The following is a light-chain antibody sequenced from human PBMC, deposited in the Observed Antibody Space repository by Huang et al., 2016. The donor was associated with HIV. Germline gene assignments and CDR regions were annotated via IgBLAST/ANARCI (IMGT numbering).Light chain of an antibody. V-gene: IGKV3-15*01. Sequence: VMTQTPATLSVSPGARATLSCRASQSVGSKLAWFQQKPGQPPRLLIHGASTRATGIPARFSGSGSGTEFTLTISSLQSEDFAVYYCQQYNNWPYTFGQGTKLEIK. J-gene: IGKJ2*01. CDR1: QSVGSK. CDR3: QQYNNWPYT. CDR2: GAS.